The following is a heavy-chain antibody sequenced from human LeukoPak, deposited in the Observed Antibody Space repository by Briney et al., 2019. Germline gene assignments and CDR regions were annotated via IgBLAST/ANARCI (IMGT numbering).Heavy chain of an antibody. CDR2: ISSSSSYI. CDR1: GSAFSSYC. Sequence: GGSLILFCAASGSAFSSYCMSCVRQAPGNGLEWVSSISSSSSYIYYADSVKGRFTISRDNAKNSLYLQMNSLRAEDTAVYYCARDAAVAGKWGVYLEYWGQGTLWTLSS. V-gene: IGHV3-21*01. J-gene: IGHJ4*02. CDR3: ARDAAVAGKWGVYLEY. D-gene: IGHD6-19*01.